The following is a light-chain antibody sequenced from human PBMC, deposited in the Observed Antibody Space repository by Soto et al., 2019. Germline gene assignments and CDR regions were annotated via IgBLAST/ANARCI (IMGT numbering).Light chain of an antibody. J-gene: IGLJ1*01. CDR2: EVS. CDR1: SSDVGGYNF. V-gene: IGLV2-14*01. Sequence: QSALTQPPSVSGSPGQSITISCTGTSSDVGGYNFVSWYQQHPGKAPKFMIYEVSNRPSGVSNRFSGSKSGNTASLTISGLQAEDEADYYCSSYTSSSTLYVFGTGTKVTVL. CDR3: SSYTSSSTLYV.